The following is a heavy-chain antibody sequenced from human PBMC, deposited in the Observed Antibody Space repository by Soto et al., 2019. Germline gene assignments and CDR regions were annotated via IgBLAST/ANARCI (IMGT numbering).Heavy chain of an antibody. CDR2: ISNSGGIT. J-gene: IGHJ4*02. V-gene: IGHV3-23*01. CDR1: GFSFGNYA. Sequence: EVQLLESGGDLVQPGGSLRLSCVASGFSFGNYAMNWVRQDPGKGLEWVASISNSGGITYYAGSVKGRFTISRDNSENTLFLQLNSLRVEDTAIYYCAKDWMGLGYYFEYWGQGTLVTVSA. D-gene: IGHD6-19*01. CDR3: AKDWMGLGYYFEY.